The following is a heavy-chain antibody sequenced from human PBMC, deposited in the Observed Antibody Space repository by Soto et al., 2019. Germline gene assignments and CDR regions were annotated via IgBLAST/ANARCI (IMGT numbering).Heavy chain of an antibody. V-gene: IGHV4-34*01. CDR3: ARESHDILTGPPWVWYFDL. CDR1: GGSFSGYY. J-gene: IGHJ2*01. CDR2: INDRGSI. D-gene: IGHD3-9*01. Sequence: QVQLQQWGAGPLRPLETLSLTCGVSGGSFSGYYWAWIRQSPGKGLEWIGEINDRGSINYNPSLNSTVSISVDTSKNHYSLNLRSVTAADTPVYYCARESHDILTGPPWVWYFDLWGRGTLVTVSS.